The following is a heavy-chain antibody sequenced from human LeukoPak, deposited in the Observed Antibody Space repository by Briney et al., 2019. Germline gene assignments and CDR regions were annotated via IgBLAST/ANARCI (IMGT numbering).Heavy chain of an antibody. D-gene: IGHD4-17*01. J-gene: IGHJ6*03. Sequence: SETLSLTCTVSGGSISSSGYYWGWIRQPPGKGLEGIGSIYYSGSTYYNPSLKSRVTISVDTSKKQFSLKLSSVTAADTAVYYCARTGTATVTTGYYYYMDVWGKGTTVTISS. CDR1: GGSISSSGYY. V-gene: IGHV4-39*07. CDR2: IYYSGST. CDR3: ARTGTATVTTGYYYYMDV.